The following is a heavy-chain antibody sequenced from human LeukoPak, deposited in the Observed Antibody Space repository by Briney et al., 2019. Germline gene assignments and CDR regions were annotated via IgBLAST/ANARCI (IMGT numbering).Heavy chain of an antibody. J-gene: IGHJ4*02. CDR1: GFTFSSCA. CDR2: ISGSGGGT. CDR3: AKDTSRYTSGSTNFDY. Sequence: GGSLRLSCAASGFTFSSCAMSWVRQAPGKGLEWVSGISGSGGGTDYADSVKGRFTISRDNSKNTLYLQVNSLRAEDTAVYFCAKDTSRYTSGSTNFDYWGQGTLVTVSS. D-gene: IGHD6-19*01. V-gene: IGHV3-23*01.